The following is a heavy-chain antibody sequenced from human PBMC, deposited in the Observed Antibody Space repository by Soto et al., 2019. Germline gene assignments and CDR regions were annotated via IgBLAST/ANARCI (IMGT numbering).Heavy chain of an antibody. CDR1: GGSISSGDYY. CDR3: AREKGDDYSYNWFDP. J-gene: IGHJ5*02. V-gene: IGHV4-30-4*01. CDR2: IYYSGST. D-gene: IGHD4-4*01. Sequence: LSLTCTVSGGSISSGDYYWSWIRQPPGKGLELIGYIYYSGSTYYNPSLKSRVTISVDTSKNQFSLKLSSVTAADTAVYYCAREKGDDYSYNWFDPWGQGTLVTVSS.